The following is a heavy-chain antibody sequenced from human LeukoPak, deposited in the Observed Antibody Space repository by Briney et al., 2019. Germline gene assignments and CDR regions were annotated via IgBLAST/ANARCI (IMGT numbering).Heavy chain of an antibody. D-gene: IGHD3-10*01. V-gene: IGHV3-33*01. CDR2: IWYDGINQ. J-gene: IGHJ4*02. Sequence: GGSLRLSCVASGFTFSSYGMHWVRQAPGKGLEWVAVIWYDGINQYYEDSVKGRFTISRDNSKNTLYLQMDSLRADDTAVYYCARGGPGAYYNASGNIDYWGQGTLVAVSS. CDR1: GFTFSSYG. CDR3: ARGGPGAYYNASGNIDY.